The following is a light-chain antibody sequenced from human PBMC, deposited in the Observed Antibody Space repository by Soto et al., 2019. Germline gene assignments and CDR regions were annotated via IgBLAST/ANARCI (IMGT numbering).Light chain of an antibody. Sequence: QSALTQPASVSGSPGQSITISCTGTSSDVGAYNYVSWYQQEPGKAPKLMIYDVSNRPSGISARFSGSKSGNTACLTISGLQAEDEADYYCNSYATSNTYVFGTGTKVTVL. V-gene: IGLV2-14*01. CDR2: DVS. J-gene: IGLJ1*01. CDR3: NSYATSNTYV. CDR1: SSDVGAYNY.